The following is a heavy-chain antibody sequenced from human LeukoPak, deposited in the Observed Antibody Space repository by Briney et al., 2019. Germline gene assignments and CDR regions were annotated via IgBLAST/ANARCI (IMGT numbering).Heavy chain of an antibody. D-gene: IGHD5-12*01. CDR1: GFTFSSYW. J-gene: IGHJ6*02. CDR2: ISSSSSSTI. CDR3: ARDRPIVATFQEYGMDV. Sequence: GGSLRLSCAASGFTFSSYWMSWVRQAPGKGLEWVSYISSSSSSTIYYADSVKGRFTISRDNAKNSLYLQMNSLRAEDTAVYYCARDRPIVATFQEYGMDVWGQGTTVTVSS. V-gene: IGHV3-48*04.